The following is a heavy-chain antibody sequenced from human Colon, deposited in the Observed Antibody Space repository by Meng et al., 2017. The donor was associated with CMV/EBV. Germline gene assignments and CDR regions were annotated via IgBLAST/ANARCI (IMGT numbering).Heavy chain of an antibody. J-gene: IGHJ4*02. D-gene: IGHD3-22*01. V-gene: IGHV3-21*01. CDR2: ISSSSSYI. Sequence: GESLKISCAASGFTFSSYSMNWVRQAPGKGLEWVSSISSSSSYIYYADSVKGRFTISRDNAKNSLYLQMNSLRAEDTAVYYCARGAEYYYDSSGPLYWGQGTLVTVSS. CDR3: ARGAEYYYDSSGPLY. CDR1: GFTFSSYS.